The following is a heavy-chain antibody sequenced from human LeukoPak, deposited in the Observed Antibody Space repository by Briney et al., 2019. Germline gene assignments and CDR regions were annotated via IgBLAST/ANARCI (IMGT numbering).Heavy chain of an antibody. Sequence: QTGGSLRLSCAASAFTFNTYAMSWVRQAPGKGLEWVSAISGSGGSTYYADSVKGRFTISRDNSKNTLYLQMNSLRAEDTAVYYCAKDVDFWSGYPDYWGQGTLVTVSS. V-gene: IGHV3-23*01. CDR3: AKDVDFWSGYPDY. CDR1: AFTFNTYA. D-gene: IGHD3-3*01. J-gene: IGHJ4*02. CDR2: ISGSGGST.